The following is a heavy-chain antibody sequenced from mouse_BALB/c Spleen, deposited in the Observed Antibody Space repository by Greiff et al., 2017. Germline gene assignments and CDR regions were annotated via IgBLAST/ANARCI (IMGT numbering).Heavy chain of an antibody. J-gene: IGHJ1*01. V-gene: IGHV2-6-7*01. D-gene: IGHD2-2*01. CDR2: IWGDGST. CDR3: ARDRQGYDGAYWYFDV. CDR1: GFSLTGYG. Sequence: QVQLQQSGPGLVAPSQSLSITCTVSGFSLTGYGVNWVRQPPGKGLEWLGMIWGDGSTDYNSALKSRLSISKDNSKSQVFLKMNSLQTDDTARYYCARDRQGYDGAYWYFDVWGAGTTVTVAS.